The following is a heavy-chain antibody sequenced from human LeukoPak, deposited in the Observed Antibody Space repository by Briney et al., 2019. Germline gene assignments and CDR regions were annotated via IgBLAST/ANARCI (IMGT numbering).Heavy chain of an antibody. CDR2: ISSSGSTI. CDR1: GFTFSSYS. J-gene: IGHJ2*01. Sequence: PGGSLRLSCAASGFTFSSYSMNWVRQAPGKGLEWVSYISSSGSTIYYADSVKGRFTISRDNAKNSLYLQMNSLRAEDTAVYYCARNPPRIQLWLSYSGWYFDLWGRGTLVTVSS. D-gene: IGHD5-18*01. CDR3: ARNPPRIQLWLSYSGWYFDL. V-gene: IGHV3-48*04.